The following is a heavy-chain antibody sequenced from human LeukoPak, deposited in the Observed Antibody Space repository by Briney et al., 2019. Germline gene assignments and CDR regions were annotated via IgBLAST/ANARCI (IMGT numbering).Heavy chain of an antibody. J-gene: IGHJ4*02. CDR3: ASFLWFGAENEDY. V-gene: IGHV3-48*03. CDR1: GFTFSSYE. D-gene: IGHD3-10*01. CDR2: ITSSGRTI. Sequence: GGSLRLSCAASGFTFSSYEMNWVRQAPGKGLEWVSYITSSGRTIYYADSVKGRFTMSRDNAKNSLYLQMNSLRAEDTAGYYCASFLWFGAENEDYWGQGTLVTVSS.